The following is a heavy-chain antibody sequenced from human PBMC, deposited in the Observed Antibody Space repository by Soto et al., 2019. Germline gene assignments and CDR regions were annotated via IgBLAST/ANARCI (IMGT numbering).Heavy chain of an antibody. V-gene: IGHV3-30-3*01. CDR1: GFTFSSYA. D-gene: IGHD6-13*01. Sequence: PGGSLRLSCAASGFTFSSYAMHWVRQAPGKGLEWVAVISYDGSNKYYADYVKGRFTISRDNSKNTLYLQMNSLRAEDTAVYYCARDRRAAVRKYYYYYGMDVWGQGTTVTVSS. CDR2: ISYDGSNK. J-gene: IGHJ6*02. CDR3: ARDRRAAVRKYYYYYGMDV.